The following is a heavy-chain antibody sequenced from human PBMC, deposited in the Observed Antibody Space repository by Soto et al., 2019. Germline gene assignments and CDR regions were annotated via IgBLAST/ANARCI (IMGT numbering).Heavy chain of an antibody. D-gene: IGHD3-16*01. CDR3: ARDRLGGPHYYYYGMDV. CDR1: GYSVSSNSAA. V-gene: IGHV6-1*01. CDR2: TYYRSKWYN. J-gene: IGHJ6*02. Sequence: SHTLSLTCAVSGYSVSSNSAAWNVIRQSPSRGLEWLGRTYYRSKWYNDYAVSVKSRITINPDTSKNQFSLQLNSVTPEDTAVYYCARDRLGGPHYYYYGMDVWGQGTTVTVSS.